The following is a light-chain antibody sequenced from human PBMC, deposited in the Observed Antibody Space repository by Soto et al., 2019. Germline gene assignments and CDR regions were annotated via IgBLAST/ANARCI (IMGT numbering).Light chain of an antibody. CDR3: QQYNNWPMIT. CDR2: GTS. Sequence: EIVMTQYPGTLSVSPGEGATLSCRASQSVSGKLAWYQQKPGQAPRLLIYGTSIRATGVPARFSGGGSGTEFTLTISGLQSEDFAVYYCQQYNNWPMITFGQGTRLEI. J-gene: IGKJ5*01. CDR1: QSVSGK. V-gene: IGKV3-15*01.